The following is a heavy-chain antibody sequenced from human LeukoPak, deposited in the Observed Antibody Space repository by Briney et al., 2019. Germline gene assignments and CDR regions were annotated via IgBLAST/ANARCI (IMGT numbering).Heavy chain of an antibody. V-gene: IGHV3-30*18. CDR3: AKEPIIAVAGLS. Sequence: GGSLRLSCAASGFTFSSYGMHWVRQAPGKGLEWVAVISYDGSNKNYADSVKGRFTISRDNSKNTLYLQMNSLRAEDTAVYYCAKEPIIAVAGLSWGQGTLVTVSS. CDR1: GFTFSSYG. J-gene: IGHJ4*02. CDR2: ISYDGSNK. D-gene: IGHD6-19*01.